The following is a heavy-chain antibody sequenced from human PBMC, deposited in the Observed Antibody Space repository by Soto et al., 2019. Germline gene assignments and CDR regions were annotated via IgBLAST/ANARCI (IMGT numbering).Heavy chain of an antibody. CDR1: GYTFTSYG. Sequence: GASVKVSCKASGYTFTSYGISWVRQAPGQGLEWMGWISAYNGNTNYAQKLQGRVTMTTDTSTSTAYMELRSLRSDDTAVYYCARGEQQQLVLDWFDPWGQGILVTVSS. D-gene: IGHD6-13*01. CDR2: ISAYNGNT. V-gene: IGHV1-18*04. CDR3: ARGEQQQLVLDWFDP. J-gene: IGHJ5*02.